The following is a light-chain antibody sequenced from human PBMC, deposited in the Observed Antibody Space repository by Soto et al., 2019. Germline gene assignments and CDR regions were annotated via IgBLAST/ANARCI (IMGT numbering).Light chain of an antibody. V-gene: IGKV1-5*01. CDR2: DAS. CDR1: QTISTC. Sequence: DIQMTQSPSTLSLSVGDRGILSCRASQTISTCVAWYQHKTGKAPTLLIYDASSMESGVPYRFSGGGSGTEFTLTISSLQPDDFGIYYCQQYNDWPRTFGEGTKVDIK. J-gene: IGKJ1*01. CDR3: QQYNDWPRT.